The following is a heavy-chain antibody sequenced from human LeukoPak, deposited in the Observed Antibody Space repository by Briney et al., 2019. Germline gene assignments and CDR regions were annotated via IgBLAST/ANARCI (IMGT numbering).Heavy chain of an antibody. CDR3: AKDQAYYDFWSGLDY. J-gene: IGHJ4*02. CDR2: IRYDGSNK. V-gene: IGHV3-30*02. CDR1: GFTFSSYG. D-gene: IGHD3-3*01. Sequence: GGSLRLSCAASGFTFSSYGMHWVRQAPGKGLEGVAFIRYDGSNKYYADSVKGRFTISRDNSKNTLYLQMNSLRAEDTAVYYCAKDQAYYDFWSGLDYWGQGTLVTVSS.